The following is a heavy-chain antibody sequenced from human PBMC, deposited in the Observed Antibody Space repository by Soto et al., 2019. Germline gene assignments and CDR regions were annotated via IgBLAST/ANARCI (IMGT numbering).Heavy chain of an antibody. Sequence: PSDPLSLTCTVSGVSISSYYWRWIRQAGGKGLEWIGRIYTSGSTNYNPSLTSRVTMSVDTSKNQFSLKLRSVTAADKAVYYCARVSRSGGYSSTWYSGYYGMDVWGHGTTVT. J-gene: IGHJ6*01. V-gene: IGHV4-4*07. D-gene: IGHD6-13*01. CDR2: IYTSGST. CDR1: GVSISSYY. CDR3: ARVSRSGGYSSTWYSGYYGMDV.